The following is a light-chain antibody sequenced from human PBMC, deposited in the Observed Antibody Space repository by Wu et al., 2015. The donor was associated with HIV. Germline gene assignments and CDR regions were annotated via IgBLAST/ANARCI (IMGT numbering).Light chain of an antibody. Sequence: DIQMTQSPSTLSASVGDRVTITCRASQSISSWLAWYQQKPGKAPKLLIYKASSLESGVPSRFSGSGSGTEFTLTISSLQPDDFATYYCQQYNSYPYSFGQGTKAGDQT. CDR2: KAS. V-gene: IGKV1-5*03. CDR3: QQYNSYPYS. J-gene: IGKJ2*03. CDR1: QSISSW.